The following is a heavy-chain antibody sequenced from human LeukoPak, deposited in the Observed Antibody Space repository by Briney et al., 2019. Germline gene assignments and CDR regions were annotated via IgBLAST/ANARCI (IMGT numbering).Heavy chain of an antibody. CDR3: ARDGDSFDF. CDR2: IRQDGSDK. Sequence: GGSLRLSCAASGFTFSNYWMSWVRQAPGKGLEWVANIRQDGSDKYYVDSVKGRFTISRDNAQNSLYLQMGSLRVEDTAMYYCARDGDSFDFWGQGTLVTVSS. V-gene: IGHV3-7*01. CDR1: GFTFSNYW. J-gene: IGHJ4*02. D-gene: IGHD3-3*01.